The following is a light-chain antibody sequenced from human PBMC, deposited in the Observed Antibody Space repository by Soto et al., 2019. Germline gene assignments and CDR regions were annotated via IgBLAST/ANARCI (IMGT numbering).Light chain of an antibody. V-gene: IGKV1-33*01. CDR2: DAS. J-gene: IGKJ5*01. CDR1: QNINNY. CDR3: KQYENLPN. Sequence: DIQITHSPSSLSASVVDRVTITFQASQNINNYLNWYQQKPGRAPKLLIYDASNLEAGVPSRFRGSGSGTDFTFTISRLQPEDIATYYCKQYENLPNFGQGTLLEIK.